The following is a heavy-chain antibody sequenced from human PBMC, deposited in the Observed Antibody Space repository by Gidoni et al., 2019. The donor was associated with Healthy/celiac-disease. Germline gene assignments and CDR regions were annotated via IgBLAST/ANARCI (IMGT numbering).Heavy chain of an antibody. D-gene: IGHD6-6*01. CDR1: GFTFRSYG. CDR3: ARDPQLVPNPVGMDV. CDR2: IWNDGSNK. Sequence: QGQLVESGGGVVQPGRSLTLPCAASGFTFRSYGMHWVRQAKAKGLEWGAVIWNDGSNKYYADSVKGRITITTDNSKNTLYLQMNSQRAEDTAVYYCARDPQLVPNPVGMDVWGQGTTVTVSS. V-gene: IGHV3-33*01. J-gene: IGHJ6*02.